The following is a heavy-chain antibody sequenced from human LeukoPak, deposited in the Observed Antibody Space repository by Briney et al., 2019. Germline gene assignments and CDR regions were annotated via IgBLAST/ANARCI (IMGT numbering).Heavy chain of an antibody. D-gene: IGHD3-22*01. V-gene: IGHV5-51*01. CDR2: IYPGDSDT. CDR1: GYSFTSYW. Sequence: GESLKISCQGSGYSFTSYWIGWVRQLPGKGLEWMGIIYPGDSDTRYSPSFQGQVTISADKSISTAYLQWSSLKASDTAMYYCARRYYYDSSGYWDFDYWGRGTLVTVSS. CDR3: ARRYYYDSSGYWDFDY. J-gene: IGHJ4*02.